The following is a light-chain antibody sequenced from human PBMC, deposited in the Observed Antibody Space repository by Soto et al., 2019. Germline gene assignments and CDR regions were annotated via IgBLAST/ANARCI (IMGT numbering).Light chain of an antibody. CDR3: SSYTPISTHT. J-gene: IGLJ1*01. CDR2: DVT. V-gene: IGLV2-14*01. Sequence: QSALTQPASVCGSPGHSITISCTGTSSDVGGYNYVSWYQQHPGKAPKLMIYDVTNRPSGVSNRFSGSKSGNTASLTISGFQAEDEADYYCSSYTPISTHTFGTGTKVTVL. CDR1: SSDVGGYNY.